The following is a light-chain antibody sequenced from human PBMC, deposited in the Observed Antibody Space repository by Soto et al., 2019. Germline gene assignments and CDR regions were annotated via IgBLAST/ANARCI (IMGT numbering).Light chain of an antibody. V-gene: IGKV1-39*01. CDR1: QSISTY. CDR2: DAY. CDR3: QQSYSNPLT. J-gene: IGKJ4*01. Sequence: DIQMTQSPSSLYASVGDRVTITCRASQSISTYLNWYQQKLGKAPKLLVYDAYRLQSGVPSRFSGSASGTDFTLTISSLQPEDFATYYCQQSYSNPLTFGGGTTVEIK.